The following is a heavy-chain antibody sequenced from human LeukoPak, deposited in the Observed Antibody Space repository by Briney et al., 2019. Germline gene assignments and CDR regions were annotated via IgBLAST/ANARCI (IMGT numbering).Heavy chain of an antibody. CDR3: ARVSYHYYSGNYGWYFDY. CDR2: IYYTGIT. J-gene: IGHJ4*02. V-gene: IGHV4-59*11. CDR1: GVSISGQY. Sequence: PSETLSLTCTVSGVSISGQYWSLIRQPPGKGLEWIGYIYYTGITKYNPSLKSRVTISVDTSKNQFYLRLTSVTAADTAVYYCARVSYHYYSGNYGWYFDYWGQGTLVTVPS. D-gene: IGHD3-10*01.